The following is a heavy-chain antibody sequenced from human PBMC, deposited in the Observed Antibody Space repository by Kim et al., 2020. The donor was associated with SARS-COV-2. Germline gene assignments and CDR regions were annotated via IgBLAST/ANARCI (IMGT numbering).Heavy chain of an antibody. Sequence: GGSLRLSCAASGFTFSSYAMSWVRQAPGKGLEWVSAISGSGGSTYYADSVKGRFTISRDNSKNTLYLQMNSLRAEDTAVYYCASDYYYGSGSYDLWGQGTLVTVSS. CDR2: ISGSGGST. CDR3: ASDYYYGSGSYDL. CDR1: GFTFSSYA. D-gene: IGHD3-10*01. J-gene: IGHJ5*02. V-gene: IGHV3-23*01.